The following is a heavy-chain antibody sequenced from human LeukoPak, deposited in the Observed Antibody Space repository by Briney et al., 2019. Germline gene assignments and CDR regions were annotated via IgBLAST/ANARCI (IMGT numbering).Heavy chain of an antibody. CDR1: GGSIRSYY. CDR2: IYTSGST. V-gene: IGHV4-4*07. Sequence: SETLSLTCTVSGGSIRSYYWNWIRQPAGKGLEYIGRIYTSGSTSYNPSLKSRVTMSVDTSKNQFSLKLSSVTAADTAVYYCVGGTYYGGDYWGQGTLVTVSS. CDR3: VGGTYYGGDY. D-gene: IGHD1-26*01. J-gene: IGHJ4*02.